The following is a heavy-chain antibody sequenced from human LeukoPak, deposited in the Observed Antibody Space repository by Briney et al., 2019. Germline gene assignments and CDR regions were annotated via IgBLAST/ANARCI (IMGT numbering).Heavy chain of an antibody. V-gene: IGHV3-33*06. D-gene: IGHD3-10*01. CDR1: GFTFSSYG. CDR3: AKDTHYGSGNFDY. Sequence: GGSLRLSCAASGFTFSSYGMHWVRQAPGKGLEWVAVIWYDGSNKYYADSVKGRFTISRDNSKNTLYLQMNSLRAEDTAVYYCAKDTHYGSGNFDYWGQGTLVTVSS. J-gene: IGHJ4*02. CDR2: IWYDGSNK.